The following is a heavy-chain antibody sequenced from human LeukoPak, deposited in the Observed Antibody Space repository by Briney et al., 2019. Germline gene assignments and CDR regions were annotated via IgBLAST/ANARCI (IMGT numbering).Heavy chain of an antibody. J-gene: IGHJ6*03. D-gene: IGHD2-2*01. V-gene: IGHV1-2*02. CDR3: ASGGYGVVVPAAIPNYYYYMDV. CDR1: GYTFTGYY. Sequence: ASVKASCKASGYTFTGYYMHWVRQAPGQGLEWMGWINPNSGGTNYAQKFQGRVTMTRDTSISTAYMELSRLRSDDTAVYYCASGGYGVVVPAAIPNYYYYMDVWGKGTTVTVSS. CDR2: INPNSGGT.